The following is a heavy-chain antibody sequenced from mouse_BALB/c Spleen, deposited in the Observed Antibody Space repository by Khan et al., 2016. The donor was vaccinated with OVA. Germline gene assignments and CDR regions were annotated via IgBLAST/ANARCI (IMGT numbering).Heavy chain of an antibody. J-gene: IGHJ3*01. CDR3: VRDGAYHRNDGWFAY. CDR2: INPSNGYT. D-gene: IGHD2-14*01. CDR1: GYTFTSYT. Sequence: QVQLKESGAELARPGASVKMSCKASGYTFTSYTIHWIKLRPGQGLEWIGFINPSNGYTNYNQKFKDKATLTADKSSTPVYMQLSSLTSDDSAVYNCVRDGAYHRNDGWFAYWGKGTLVTVSA. V-gene: IGHV1-4*01.